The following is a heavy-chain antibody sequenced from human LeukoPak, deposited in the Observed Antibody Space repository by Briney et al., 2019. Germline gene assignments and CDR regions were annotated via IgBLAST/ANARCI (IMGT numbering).Heavy chain of an antibody. V-gene: IGHV3-23*01. CDR3: GKDINPDGIWDIDY. J-gene: IGHJ4*02. D-gene: IGHD1-1*01. CDR2: IYGSGHGNT. Sequence: PGGSLRLSCAASVCAFSTYSMIWIRQAPGKGLEWVSGIYGSGHGNTFYADSVKGRFVISRDDSNNILFLQMDSLRAEDTTVYYCGKDINPDGIWDIDYWGQGTLVTVSS. CDR1: VCAFSTYS.